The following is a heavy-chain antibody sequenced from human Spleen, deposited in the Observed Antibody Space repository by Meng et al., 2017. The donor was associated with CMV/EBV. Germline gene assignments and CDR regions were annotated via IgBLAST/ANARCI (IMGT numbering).Heavy chain of an antibody. Sequence: QSVLQQVTPSPPPPPPCLLPGDIFSSRGAAWNWIRQSPSIGLEWLGKTYYRSKWYNDYEVSVKSRITINPDTSKNQFSRQLNSVTPEDTAVYYCARGEAARPRSFDYWGQGTLVTVSS. D-gene: IGHD6-6*01. CDR1: GDIFSSRGAA. CDR3: ARGEAARPRSFDY. J-gene: IGHJ4*02. V-gene: IGHV6-1*01. CDR2: TYYRSKWYN.